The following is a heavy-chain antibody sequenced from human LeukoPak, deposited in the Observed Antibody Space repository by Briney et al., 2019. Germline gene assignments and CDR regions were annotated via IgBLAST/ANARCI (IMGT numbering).Heavy chain of an antibody. V-gene: IGHV4-59*12. D-gene: IGHD5-18*01. J-gene: IGHJ4*02. Sequence: KPSETLSLTCTVSGGSINGYSWTWIRQPPGKGLELIGSIYYSGTTYYTPSLRSRVTISLDTSKNRFSLKLSSVTAADTAVYYCARGAVIGRGYSYTNYWGQGTLVTVSS. CDR2: IYYSGTT. CDR3: ARGAVIGRGYSYTNY. CDR1: GGSINGYS.